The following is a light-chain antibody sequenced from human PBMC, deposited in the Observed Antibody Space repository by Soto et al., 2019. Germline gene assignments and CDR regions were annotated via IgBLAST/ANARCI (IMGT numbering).Light chain of an antibody. CDR3: QEYNFYWT. V-gene: IGKV1-5*03. J-gene: IGKJ1*01. Sequence: DIQMTQSPSTLSASVGDRVTITCRASQSISVWLAWYQQKPGKAPSLLIYKASTLESGVPSRFSGSGSGTEFTLTISSLRPDDFATYYCQEYNFYWTFGQGTKVDIK. CDR1: QSISVW. CDR2: KAS.